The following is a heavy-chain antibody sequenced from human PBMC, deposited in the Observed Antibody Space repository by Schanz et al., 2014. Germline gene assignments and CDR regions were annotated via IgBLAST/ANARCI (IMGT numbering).Heavy chain of an antibody. Sequence: QVQLVESGGGVVQPGRSLRLSCAASGFTFSSYGMHWVRQAPGKGLEWVAVIWYDGNNKFYADSVKGRFIISRDNSKNTLDLQMNSLRDEDTGVYYCAGAAYCRGAGCALYYALDVWGQGTTVTVSS. D-gene: IGHD2-15*01. CDR3: AGAAYCRGAGCALYYALDV. J-gene: IGHJ6*02. V-gene: IGHV3-33*01. CDR1: GFTFSSYG. CDR2: IWYDGNNK.